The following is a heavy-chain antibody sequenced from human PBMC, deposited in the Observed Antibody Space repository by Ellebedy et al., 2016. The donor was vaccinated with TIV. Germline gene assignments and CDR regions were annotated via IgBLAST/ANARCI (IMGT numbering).Heavy chain of an antibody. CDR2: ISYDGSNK. CDR3: AREGSTTVVTGGGMDV. J-gene: IGHJ6*02. Sequence: GESLKISCAASGFTFSSYAMHWVRQAPGKGLEWVAVISYDGSNKYYADSVKGRFTISRDNSKNTLYLQMNSLRAEDTAVYYCAREGSTTVVTGGGMDVWGQGTTVTVSS. D-gene: IGHD4-23*01. CDR1: GFTFSSYA. V-gene: IGHV3-30-3*01.